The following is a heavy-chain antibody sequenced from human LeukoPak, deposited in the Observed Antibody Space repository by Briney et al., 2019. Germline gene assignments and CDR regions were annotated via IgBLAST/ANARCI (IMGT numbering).Heavy chain of an antibody. J-gene: IGHJ4*02. D-gene: IGHD2-15*01. CDR3: ARKAYCSGGSCSILYYFDY. CDR2: IYPGDSDT. CDR1: GYSFTSYW. V-gene: IGHV5-51*01. Sequence: GESLKISCKGSGYSFTSYWIGWVRQMPGKGLEWMGIIYPGDSDTRYSPSFQGQVTISADKSISTAYLQWSSLKASDTVMYYCARKAYCSGGSCSILYYFDYWGQGTLVTVSS.